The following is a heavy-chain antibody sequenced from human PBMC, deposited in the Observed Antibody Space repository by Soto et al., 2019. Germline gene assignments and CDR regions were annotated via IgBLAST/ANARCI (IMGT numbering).Heavy chain of an antibody. Sequence: ESGGGVVQPGRSLRLSCAASGFTFSSYGMHWVRQAPGKGLEWVAVISYDGSNKYYADSVKGRFTISRDNSKNTLYLQMNSLRAEDTAVYYCANDMRNRGGIAAAVDPWGQGTLVTVSS. V-gene: IGHV3-30*18. D-gene: IGHD6-13*01. J-gene: IGHJ5*02. CDR1: GFTFSSYG. CDR2: ISYDGSNK. CDR3: ANDMRNRGGIAAAVDP.